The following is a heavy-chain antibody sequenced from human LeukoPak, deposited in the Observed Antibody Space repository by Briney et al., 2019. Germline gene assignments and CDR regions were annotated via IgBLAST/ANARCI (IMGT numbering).Heavy chain of an antibody. D-gene: IGHD3-3*01. CDR3: ARLIRSGDTYNWFDP. V-gene: IGHV4-59*08. CDR1: GGSISSYY. Sequence: KPSETLSLTCTVSGGSISSYYWSWIRQPPGKGLEWIGYIYYSGSTNYNPSLKSRVTISVDTSKNQFSLKLSSVTAADTAVYYCARLIRSGDTYNWFDPWGQGTLVTVSS. CDR2: IYYSGST. J-gene: IGHJ5*02.